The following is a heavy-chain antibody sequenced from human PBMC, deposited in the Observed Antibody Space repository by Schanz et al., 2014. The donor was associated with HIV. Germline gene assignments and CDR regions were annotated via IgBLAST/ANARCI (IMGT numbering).Heavy chain of an antibody. CDR2: VGPTGDT. CDR1: GFNFFTYD. J-gene: IGHJ3*02. Sequence: EVQLVESGGGLVQPGGSLRLSCVASGFNFFTYDMPWVRQGAGKGLEWISGVGPTGDTYYSGSVKGQFTISRENAKNSVYLQMNGLRAGDTAVYFCARYSADSLDMWGQGTMVTVSS. CDR3: ARYSADSLDM. D-gene: IGHD2-2*01. V-gene: IGHV3-13*01.